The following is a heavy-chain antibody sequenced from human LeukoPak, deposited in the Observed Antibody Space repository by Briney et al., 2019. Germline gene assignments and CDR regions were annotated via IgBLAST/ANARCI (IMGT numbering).Heavy chain of an antibody. CDR1: GFTFSSYS. Sequence: QPGGSLRLSCAASGFTFSSYSMNWVRQAPGKGLEWVSYISSSSSTIYYADSVKGRFTISRDNAKNSLYLQMNSLRAEDTAVYYCARDGHSFRSRLVALPPIDYWGQGTLVTVSS. CDR2: ISSSSSTI. V-gene: IGHV3-48*01. D-gene: IGHD2-2*01. CDR3: ARDGHSFRSRLVALPPIDY. J-gene: IGHJ4*02.